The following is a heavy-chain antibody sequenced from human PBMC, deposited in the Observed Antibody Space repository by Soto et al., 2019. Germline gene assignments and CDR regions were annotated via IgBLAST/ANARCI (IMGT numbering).Heavy chain of an antibody. D-gene: IGHD2-21*02. CDR2: IIPIFGTA. J-gene: IGHJ3*02. V-gene: IGHV1-69*01. Sequence: QVQLVQSGAEVKKPGSSVKVSCKASGGTFSSYAISWVRQAPGQGLEWMGGIIPIFGTANYAQKFQGRVTITADESTRTAYMDLSSLRSEDTAVYYCARHIVVVTSLPGAVDIWGQGTMVTVSS. CDR1: GGTFSSYA. CDR3: ARHIVVVTSLPGAVDI.